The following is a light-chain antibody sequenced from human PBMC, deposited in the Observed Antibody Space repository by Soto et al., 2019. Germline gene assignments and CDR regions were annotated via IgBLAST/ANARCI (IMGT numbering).Light chain of an antibody. Sequence: DIQMIQSPSSISASIGDRVSNTCRASQSVSTSLNWYQQKPGKAPKLLIYDASNLQSGVPSRFSGSESGADFTLTISILQPEDCATYYCQQSHDFPYTFGQGTKLDIK. CDR1: QSVSTS. CDR2: DAS. J-gene: IGKJ2*01. CDR3: QQSHDFPYT. V-gene: IGKV1-39*01.